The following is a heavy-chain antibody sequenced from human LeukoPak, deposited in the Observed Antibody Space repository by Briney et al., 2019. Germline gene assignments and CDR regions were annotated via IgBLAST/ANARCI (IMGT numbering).Heavy chain of an antibody. J-gene: IGHJ4*02. CDR2: ISGSGGST. Sequence: GGSLRLSCAASGFTFSSYAMSWVRQAPGKGLEWVSAISGSGGSTYYADSVKGRFTISRDNSKSTMYLQMNSLRVEDTAVYYCVKWTGYGMNWGQGTLVTVSS. CDR3: VKWTGYGMN. V-gene: IGHV3-23*01. D-gene: IGHD3/OR15-3a*01. CDR1: GFTFSSYA.